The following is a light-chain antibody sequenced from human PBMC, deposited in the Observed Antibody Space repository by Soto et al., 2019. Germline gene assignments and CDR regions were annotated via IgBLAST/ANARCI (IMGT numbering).Light chain of an antibody. V-gene: IGKV3-11*01. Sequence: DIVLTQSPGTLSLSPGDRATLSCRASQSVSTSYLAWYQQKPGQAPRLLIYDASNRATGIPARFSGSGSGTDFTLTISSLEPEDFAVYYCQQRSNWPPATFGQGTKVDIK. CDR2: DAS. CDR3: QQRSNWPPAT. CDR1: QSVSTSY. J-gene: IGKJ1*01.